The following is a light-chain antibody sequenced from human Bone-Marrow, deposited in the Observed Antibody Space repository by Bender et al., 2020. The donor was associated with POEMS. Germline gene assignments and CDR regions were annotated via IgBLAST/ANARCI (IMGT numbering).Light chain of an antibody. V-gene: IGLV2-14*03. CDR2: DVS. Sequence: IYDVSNRPSGVSNRFSGSKSGTSASLAISGLQPDDEADYYCAVWHDTTDMDGVLAFGGGTKVTVL. J-gene: IGLJ2*01. CDR3: AVWHDTTDMDGVLA.